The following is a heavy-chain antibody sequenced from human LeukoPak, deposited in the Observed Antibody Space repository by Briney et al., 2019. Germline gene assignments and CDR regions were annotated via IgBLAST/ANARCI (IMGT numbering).Heavy chain of an antibody. CDR1: GFTFSNYW. Sequence: GGSLRLSCAVSGFTFSNYWMSWVRQAPGKGLEWVANVKQDGSEKNYVDSVKGRFIISRDNAKKSLYLQMNSLRAEDTAVYYCASTQTFDYWGQGTLVTVSS. CDR2: VKQDGSEK. J-gene: IGHJ4*02. CDR3: ASTQTFDY. V-gene: IGHV3-7*01.